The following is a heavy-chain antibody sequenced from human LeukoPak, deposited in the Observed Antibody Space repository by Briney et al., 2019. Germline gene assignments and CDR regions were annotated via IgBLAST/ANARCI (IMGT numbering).Heavy chain of an antibody. D-gene: IGHD3-10*01. CDR2: ISSNSTYI. CDR3: ARGDYGSGSYYNFFTY. J-gene: IGHJ4*02. Sequence: GGSLRLSCAASGFTFSSYTMNWVRQAPGKGLEWVSSISSNSTYIYYADSVKGRFTISRDNAKNSLYLQMNSLRAEDTAVYYCARGDYGSGSYYNFFTYWGQGTLVTVSS. V-gene: IGHV3-21*01. CDR1: GFTFSSYT.